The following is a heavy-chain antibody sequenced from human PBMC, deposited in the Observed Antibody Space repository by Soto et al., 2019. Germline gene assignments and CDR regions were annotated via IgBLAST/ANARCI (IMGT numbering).Heavy chain of an antibody. CDR3: AKGYYSDGLSYHRGLDY. D-gene: IGHD3-22*01. J-gene: IGHJ4*02. Sequence: PGGSLRLCCAASGFTFSSYAMSWVRQAPGKGLEWVSLVSGSGETTLYADSVKGRFSISRDNSKNTAFLQMNSLRAEDAAIYYCAKGYYSDGLSYHRGLDYWGQGTLVTVSS. CDR1: GFTFSSYA. CDR2: VSGSGETT. V-gene: IGHV3-23*01.